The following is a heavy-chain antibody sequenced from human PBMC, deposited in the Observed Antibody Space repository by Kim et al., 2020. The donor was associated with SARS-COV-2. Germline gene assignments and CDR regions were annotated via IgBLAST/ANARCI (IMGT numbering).Heavy chain of an antibody. Sequence: SETLSLTCTVSGGPISTYYWSWIRQPPGKGLEWIGYIYHSGSANYNPSLKSRVSISVDMSKNQLSLQLRSVTAADTAVYFCARERAAAGMKYYIYSWCQG. CDR1: GGPISTYY. CDR3: ARERAAAGMKYYIYS. CDR2: IYHSGSA. D-gene: IGHD6-19*01. J-gene: IGHJ4*02. V-gene: IGHV4-59*01.